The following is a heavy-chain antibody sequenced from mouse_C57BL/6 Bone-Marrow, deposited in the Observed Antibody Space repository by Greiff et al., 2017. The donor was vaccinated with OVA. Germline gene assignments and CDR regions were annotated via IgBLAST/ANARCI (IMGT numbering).Heavy chain of an antibody. Sequence: VQLKESGAELVKPGASVEISCKASGYAFSSYWMNWVKQRPGKGLEGIGQIYPGDGDTNYTGKFKGKATLTADKSSSTAYMQLSSLTSADSAVYFCARGYFWGQGTTLTVSS. V-gene: IGHV1-80*01. CDR3: ARGYF. CDR2: IYPGDGDT. CDR1: GYAFSSYW. J-gene: IGHJ2*01.